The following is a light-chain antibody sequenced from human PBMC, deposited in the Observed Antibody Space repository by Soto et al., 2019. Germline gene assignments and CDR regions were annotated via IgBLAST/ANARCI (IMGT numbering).Light chain of an antibody. V-gene: IGKV3-20*01. CDR1: QSVSNNY. CDR3: QQYGSSGT. CDR2: AAS. J-gene: IGKJ1*01. Sequence: DIQLTQAPGTLSLPQGESATLSCRASQSVSNNYFAWHQQPPSQAPRLLIYAASNRATGIPDRFSGSGSGTDFPLTISRLEPEDFAVYYCQQYGSSGTFGQGTKVDIK.